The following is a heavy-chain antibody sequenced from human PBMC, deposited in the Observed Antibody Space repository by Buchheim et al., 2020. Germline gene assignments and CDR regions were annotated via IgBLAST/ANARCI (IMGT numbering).Heavy chain of an antibody. CDR1: GFTFSSYA. CDR3: ARGQAVAGIAADAFDI. V-gene: IGHV3-30-3*01. D-gene: IGHD6-19*01. Sequence: QVQLVESGGGVVQPGRSLRLSCAASGFTFSSYAMHWVRQAPGKGLEWVAVISYDGSNKYYADSVKGRFTISRDNSKNTLYLQMNSLRAEDTAVYYCARGQAVAGIAADAFDIWGQGT. J-gene: IGHJ3*02. CDR2: ISYDGSNK.